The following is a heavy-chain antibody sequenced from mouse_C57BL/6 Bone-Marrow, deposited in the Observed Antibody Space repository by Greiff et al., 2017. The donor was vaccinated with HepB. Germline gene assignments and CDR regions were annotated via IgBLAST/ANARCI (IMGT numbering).Heavy chain of an antibody. CDR3: TRNPNYSNYDY. Sequence: EVKLVESGAGLVKPGGSLKLSCAASGFTFSSYAMSWVRQTPEKRLEWVAYISSGGDYIYYADTVTGRCTISKDNARNTQYLQMSSLNYEDTAMYYSTRNPNYSNYDYWGQGTTLTVSS. J-gene: IGHJ2*01. CDR1: GFTFSSYA. D-gene: IGHD2-5*01. CDR2: ISSGGDYI. V-gene: IGHV5-9-1*02.